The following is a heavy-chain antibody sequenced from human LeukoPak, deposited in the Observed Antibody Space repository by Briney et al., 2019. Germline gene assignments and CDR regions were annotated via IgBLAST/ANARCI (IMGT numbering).Heavy chain of an antibody. D-gene: IGHD3-10*01. V-gene: IGHV3-21*01. J-gene: IGHJ4*02. CDR3: ASGFGGSGSYR. Sequence: GGTLRLSCAASGFTFSSYSMNWVRQAPGKGLEWVSSISSSSSYIYYADSVKGRFTISRDNAKNSLYLQMNSLRAEDTAVYYCASGFGGSGSYRWGQGTLVTVSS. CDR2: ISSSSSYI. CDR1: GFTFSSYS.